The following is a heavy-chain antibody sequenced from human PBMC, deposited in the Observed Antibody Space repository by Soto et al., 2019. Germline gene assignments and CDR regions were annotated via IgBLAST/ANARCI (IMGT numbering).Heavy chain of an antibody. D-gene: IGHD3-9*01. Sequence: EVQLVESGGGLVQPGGSLRLSCAASGFTVNSNYMSGVRQAPGKGLEWVSVIYSDGSTYYADSVKGRFIISRDNSNNTLYFQMNSLRAEDTAVYYCATLTKYDILTGFYPCWGQGTLVTVSS. CDR2: IYSDGST. CDR1: GFTVNSNY. CDR3: ATLTKYDILTGFYPC. J-gene: IGHJ4*02. V-gene: IGHV3-66*01.